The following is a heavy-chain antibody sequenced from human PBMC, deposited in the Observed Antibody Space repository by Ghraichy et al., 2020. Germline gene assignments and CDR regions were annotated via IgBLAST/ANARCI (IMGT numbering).Heavy chain of an antibody. D-gene: IGHD3-10*01. J-gene: IGHJ6*03. CDR2: IKQDGSEK. Sequence: RGSLRLSCAASGFTFSSYWMSWVRQAPGKGLEWVANIKQDGSEKYHVDSVKGRFTISRDNAKNSLYMQMNSLRAEDTAVYYCARGYGSGSYYYYYYMDVWGKGTTVTVSS. CDR3: ARGYGSGSYYYYYYMDV. CDR1: GFTFSSYW. V-gene: IGHV3-7*03.